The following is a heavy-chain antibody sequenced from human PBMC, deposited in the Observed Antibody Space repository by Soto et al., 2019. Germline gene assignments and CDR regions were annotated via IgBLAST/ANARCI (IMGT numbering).Heavy chain of an antibody. D-gene: IGHD3-10*01. CDR2: IFSNDAK. J-gene: IGHJ4*02. V-gene: IGHV2-26*01. CDR1: GFSLSNARMS. CDR3: ARIRGWGWLGPNDC. Sequence: QVTLKESGPVLVKPTETLTLTCTVSGFSLSNARMSVSWIRQPPGKALEWLAHIFSNDAKSYSASLKNRLTISKDTSKSQVVLTMTKMDPVDTATYYCARIRGWGWLGPNDCWGQGTLVTVSS.